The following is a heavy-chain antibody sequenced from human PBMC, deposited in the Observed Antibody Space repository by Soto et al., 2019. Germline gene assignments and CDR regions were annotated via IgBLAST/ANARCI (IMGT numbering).Heavy chain of an antibody. CDR3: AKDDALGSGSYY. CDR1: GFTFSSYA. Sequence: EVQLLESGGGLVQPGGSLRLSCAASGFTFSSYAMSWVRQAPGKGLEWVSAISGSGGSTYYADSVKGRFTISRDNSKNTLYLKMISSRAEETAVYYCAKDDALGSGSYYWGQGTLVTVSS. CDR2: ISGSGGST. J-gene: IGHJ4*02. D-gene: IGHD3-10*01. V-gene: IGHV3-23*01.